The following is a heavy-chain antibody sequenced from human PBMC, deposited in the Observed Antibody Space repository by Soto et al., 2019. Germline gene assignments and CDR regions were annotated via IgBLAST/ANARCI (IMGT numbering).Heavy chain of an antibody. CDR1: GFTFSSYS. CDR2: ISSSSSTI. CDR3: ASKEIYDSSGYYYYGAHGMDV. Sequence: EVQLVESGGGLVQPGGSLRLSCAASGFTFSSYSMNWVRQAPGKGLEWVSYISSSSSTIYYADSVKGRFTISRDNAKNSLYLQMNSLRDEDKAVYYCASKEIYDSSGYYYYGAHGMDVWGQGTTVTVSS. V-gene: IGHV3-48*02. J-gene: IGHJ6*02. D-gene: IGHD3-22*01.